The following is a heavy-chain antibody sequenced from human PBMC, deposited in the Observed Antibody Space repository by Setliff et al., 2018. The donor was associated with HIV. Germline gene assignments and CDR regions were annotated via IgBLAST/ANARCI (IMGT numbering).Heavy chain of an antibody. V-gene: IGHV4-61*09. J-gene: IGHJ5*02. CDR2: IYTSGST. CDR3: ARVWTPGYSGSWYWFDP. D-gene: IGHD6-13*01. Sequence: SETLSLTCTVSGGSISSGSYYWSWIRQPAGKGLEWIGHIYTSGSTNYNPSLKSRVTISVDTSKNQFSLKLSSVTAADTAVYYCARVWTPGYSGSWYWFDPWGQGTLVTVSS. CDR1: GGSISSGSYY.